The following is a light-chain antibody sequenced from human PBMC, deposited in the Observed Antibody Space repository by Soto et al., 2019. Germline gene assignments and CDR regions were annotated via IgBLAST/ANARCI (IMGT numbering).Light chain of an antibody. CDR1: QSVSNNY. CDR3: QQRSNWFLT. V-gene: IGKV3-11*01. J-gene: IGKJ4*01. CDR2: GAS. Sequence: EIVLTQSPGTLSLSPGERATLSCRASQSVSNNYLAWYQQKPGQAPRLLIYGASNRATGIPARFSGSGSGTDFTLTISSLEPEDFAVYYCQQRSNWFLTFGGGTKVDI.